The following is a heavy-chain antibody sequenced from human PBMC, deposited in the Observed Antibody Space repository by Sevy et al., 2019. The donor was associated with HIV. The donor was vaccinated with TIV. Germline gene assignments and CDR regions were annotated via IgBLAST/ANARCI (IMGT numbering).Heavy chain of an antibody. CDR2: IRNKADSYTT. D-gene: IGHD6-13*01. CDR1: GFTCSDHY. Sequence: GGSLRLSCAASGFTCSDHYMEWVRQAPGKGLEWVGRIRNKADSYTTEYAASVKGRFTISRDDSKNSLYLLMTSLKTEDTAVYYCATHAGIAAAGRVFDYWGQGTLVTVSS. CDR3: ATHAGIAAAGRVFDY. V-gene: IGHV3-72*01. J-gene: IGHJ4*02.